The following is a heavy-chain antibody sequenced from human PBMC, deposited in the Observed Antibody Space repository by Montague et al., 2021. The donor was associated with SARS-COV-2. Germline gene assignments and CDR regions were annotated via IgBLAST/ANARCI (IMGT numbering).Heavy chain of an antibody. CDR1: GFSLSTSGVG. D-gene: IGHD6-19*01. CDR2: IYWDDDT. J-gene: IGHJ5*02. Sequence: PALVKPTQTLTLTCTFSGFSLSTSGVGVGWIRQPPGKALEWLALIYWDDDTRYSPSLQSRLTITKDTYKNQVVLTMTNMDPVDTATYYCAHRGIAVARPGCDPWGQGTLVTVSS. CDR3: AHRGIAVARPGCDP. V-gene: IGHV2-5*02.